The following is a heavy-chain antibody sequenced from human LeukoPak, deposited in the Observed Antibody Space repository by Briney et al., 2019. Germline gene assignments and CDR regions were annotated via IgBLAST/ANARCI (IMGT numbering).Heavy chain of an antibody. Sequence: ASVKVSCKASGYTFTDYYIHWVRQAHGQGLEWMGGIDPNSGGTNYAQKFQGWVTMTRDTSISTAYMELSRLRSDDTAVYYCARDLRDYYDSSGPGYWGQGTLVTVSS. V-gene: IGHV1-2*04. CDR2: IDPNSGGT. CDR1: GYTFTDYY. J-gene: IGHJ4*02. CDR3: ARDLRDYYDSSGPGY. D-gene: IGHD3-22*01.